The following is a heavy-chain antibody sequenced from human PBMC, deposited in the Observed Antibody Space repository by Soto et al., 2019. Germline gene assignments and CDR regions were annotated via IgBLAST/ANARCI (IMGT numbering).Heavy chain of an antibody. CDR1: GYTFPTYA. CDR2: VTAGSGDT. V-gene: IGHV1-3*01. D-gene: IGHD2-2*02. Sequence: ASVKVSCKASGYTFPTYAIHWVRQAPGEGLEWVGWVTAGSGDTKYARRFQGRVTITRNISASTAYMELTSLTSEDTAVYYCAREYPGFDPWGQGTLVTVSS. J-gene: IGHJ5*02. CDR3: AREYPGFDP.